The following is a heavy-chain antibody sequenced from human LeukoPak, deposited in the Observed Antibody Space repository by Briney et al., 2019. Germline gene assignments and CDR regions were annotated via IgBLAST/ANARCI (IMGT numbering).Heavy chain of an antibody. D-gene: IGHD3-10*01. V-gene: IGHV4-34*01. CDR2: IYYSGST. Sequence: SETLSLTCAVYGGSFSGYYWSWIRQPPGKGLEWIGSIYYSGSTYYNPSLKSRVTISVDTSKNQFSLKLSSVTAADTAVYYCASQYMVRGVSFDYWGQGTLVTVSS. J-gene: IGHJ4*02. CDR3: ASQYMVRGVSFDY. CDR1: GGSFSGYY.